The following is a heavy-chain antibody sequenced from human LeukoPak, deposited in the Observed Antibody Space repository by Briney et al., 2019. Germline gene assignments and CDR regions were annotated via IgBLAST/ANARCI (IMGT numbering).Heavy chain of an antibody. CDR2: INHSGST. CDR1: GGSFSGYY. D-gene: IGHD1-26*01. Sequence: TSETLSLTCAVYGGSFSGYYWSWIRQPPGKGLEWIGEINHSGSTNYNPSLKSRVTISVDTSKNQFSLKLSSVTAADTAVYYCASTKWELLPGNLDYWGQGTLVTVSS. CDR3: ASTKWELLPGNLDY. J-gene: IGHJ4*02. V-gene: IGHV4-34*01.